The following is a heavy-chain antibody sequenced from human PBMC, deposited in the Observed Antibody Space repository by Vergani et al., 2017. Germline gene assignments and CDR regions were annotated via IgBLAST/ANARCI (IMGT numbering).Heavy chain of an antibody. V-gene: IGHV1-69*02. D-gene: IGHD3-22*01. Sequence: QVQLVQSGAEVKKPGSSVKVSCKASGGTFSSYTISWVRQAPGQGLEWMGRIIPILGIANYAQKFQGRVTITADKSTGTAYMGLSSLRSEDTAVYYCASLGPYYYDSSGYSNWFDPWGQGTLVTVSS. J-gene: IGHJ5*02. CDR2: IIPILGIA. CDR1: GGTFSSYT. CDR3: ASLGPYYYDSSGYSNWFDP.